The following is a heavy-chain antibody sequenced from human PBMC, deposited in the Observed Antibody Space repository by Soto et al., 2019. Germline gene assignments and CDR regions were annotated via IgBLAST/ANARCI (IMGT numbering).Heavy chain of an antibody. CDR2: IFHSGST. CDR1: GGSITTYGYS. J-gene: IGHJ4*01. Sequence: SETLSLTCAVSGGSITTYGYSWSWIRHSPGKGLEGIGYIFHSGSTYYNPSLERRVTLSIDTSKNQFSLNVTSVTAADTAVYYCARGRASYLYYFDYWGRGALVTVSS. CDR3: ARGRASYLYYFDY. V-gene: IGHV4-30-2*06. D-gene: IGHD3-10*01.